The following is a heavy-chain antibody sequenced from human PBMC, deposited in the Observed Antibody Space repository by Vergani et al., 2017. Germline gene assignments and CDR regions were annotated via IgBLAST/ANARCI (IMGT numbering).Heavy chain of an antibody. CDR2: INPSGGST. CDR3: ARDGSVGATSY. D-gene: IGHD1-26*01. CDR1: GYTFTGYY. V-gene: IGHV1-46*01. J-gene: IGHJ4*02. Sequence: QVQLVQSGAEVKKPGASVKVSCKASGYTFTGYYMHWVRQAPGQGLEWMGIINPSGGSTSYAQKFQGRVTMTRDTSTSTVYMELSSLRSEDTAVYYCARDGSVGATSYWGQGTLVTVSS.